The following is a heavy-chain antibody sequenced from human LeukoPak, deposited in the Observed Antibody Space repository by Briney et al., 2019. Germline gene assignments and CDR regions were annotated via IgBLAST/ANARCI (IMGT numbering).Heavy chain of an antibody. D-gene: IGHD6-6*01. J-gene: IGHJ6*03. CDR3: AKIIGARRLPRDYYYYMDV. V-gene: IGHV4-59*01. CDR2: IYYSGST. Sequence: SETLSLTCTVSGGSMSVYYWSWIRQPPGKGLEYIGYIYYSGSTNYNPSLKSRVTISIDTCKDQFSLTLSSVTAADTAVYYCAKIIGARRLPRDYYYYMDVWGKGTTVTVSS. CDR1: GGSMSVYY.